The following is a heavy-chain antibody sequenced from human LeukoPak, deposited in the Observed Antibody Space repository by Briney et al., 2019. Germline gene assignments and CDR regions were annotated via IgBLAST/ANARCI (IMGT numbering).Heavy chain of an antibody. Sequence: ASVKVSCKASGYTFTDYYIHWVRQAPGQGLEWMGWINPNSGGTNYAQKFQGRVTVTRDTSISTAYMELSRLRSDDTAVYYCARAVLRYFDFDYWGQGTLVTVSS. CDR3: ARAVLRYFDFDY. J-gene: IGHJ4*02. CDR2: INPNSGGT. CDR1: GYTFTDYY. D-gene: IGHD3-9*01. V-gene: IGHV1-2*02.